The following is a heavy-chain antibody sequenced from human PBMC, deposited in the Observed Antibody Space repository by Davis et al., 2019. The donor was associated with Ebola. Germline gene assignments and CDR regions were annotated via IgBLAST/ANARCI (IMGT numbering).Heavy chain of an antibody. CDR2: INPSGGST. CDR3: ARDGGDMGIFEAY. D-gene: IGHD3-16*01. V-gene: IGHV1-46*04. J-gene: IGHJ4*02. Sequence: ASVKVSCKASGYTFTSYYMHWVRQAPGQGLEWMGIINPSGGSTSYAQKLQGRVTLTRDTSSSTAYMELNSLTHDDTAVYYCARDGGDMGIFEAYWDQGTLVTVSS. CDR1: GYTFTSYY.